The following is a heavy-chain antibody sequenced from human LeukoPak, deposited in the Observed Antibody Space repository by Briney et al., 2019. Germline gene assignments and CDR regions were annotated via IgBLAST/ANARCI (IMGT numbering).Heavy chain of an antibody. CDR2: ISGSGGST. Sequence: PGGSLRLSCAASGFTFSSYAMSWVRQAPGKGLEWVSAISGSGGSTYYADSVKGRFTISRDNAKNSLYLQMNSLRAEDTAVYYCARDLVQLERRYDYWGQGTLVTVSS. V-gene: IGHV3-23*01. CDR1: GFTFSSYA. J-gene: IGHJ4*02. CDR3: ARDLVQLERRYDY. D-gene: IGHD1-1*01.